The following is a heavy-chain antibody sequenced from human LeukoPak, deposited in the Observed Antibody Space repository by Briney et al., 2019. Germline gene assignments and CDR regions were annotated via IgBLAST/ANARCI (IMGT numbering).Heavy chain of an antibody. J-gene: IGHJ6*03. CDR1: GFTFSSYS. Sequence: GWSLRLSCAASGFTFSSYSMNWVRQAPGKGLEWVSYISSSSSTIYYADSVKGRFTISRDNAKNSLYLQMNSLRAEDTAVYYCARGYGDYVVYYYMDVWGKGTTVTVSS. D-gene: IGHD4-17*01. CDR3: ARGYGDYVVYYYMDV. CDR2: ISSSSSTI. V-gene: IGHV3-48*01.